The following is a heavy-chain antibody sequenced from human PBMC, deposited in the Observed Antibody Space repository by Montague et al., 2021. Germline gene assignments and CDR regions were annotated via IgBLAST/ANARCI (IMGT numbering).Heavy chain of an antibody. CDR1: GGSFTGYY. D-gene: IGHD3-10*01. V-gene: IGHV4-34*01. CDR3: ARGPRGDGSGSSFDP. Sequence: SETRSLTCAVYGGSFTGYYWCWIRQSPGKGLEWIGEIDHKATVTTNPSLKSRVIISLDTSKNHFSLKMTSVTAADTAAYYCARGPRGDGSGSSFDPWGQGTMVAVSS. J-gene: IGHJ5*01. CDR2: IDHKATV.